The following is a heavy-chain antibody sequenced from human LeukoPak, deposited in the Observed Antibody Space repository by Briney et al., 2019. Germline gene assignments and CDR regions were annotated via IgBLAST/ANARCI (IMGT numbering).Heavy chain of an antibody. Sequence: GGSLRLSCAASGFTFSSYAMSWVRQAPGKGLEWVSAISGSGGSAYYADSVKGRFIISRDNSKSILYLRMNSLRVDDTAIYYCAKDRILWFGESSWGQGTLVTVSS. CDR2: ISGSGGSA. D-gene: IGHD3-10*01. J-gene: IGHJ4*02. V-gene: IGHV3-23*01. CDR1: GFTFSSYA. CDR3: AKDRILWFGESS.